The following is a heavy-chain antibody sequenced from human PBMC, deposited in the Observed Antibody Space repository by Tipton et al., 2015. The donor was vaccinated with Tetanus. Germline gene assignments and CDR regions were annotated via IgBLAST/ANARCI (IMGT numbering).Heavy chain of an antibody. Sequence: QVQLVQSGAEVKKPGESLNISCKASGYNFATFWIGWGRQKPGKGLEWMGMINPSGGYTRSAQTFQGRVKLTRDTSTSTVYLELSSLRPGDTAVYYCARDRGNRGNAFDLWGQGTMVAVSS. V-gene: IGHV1-46*01. CDR1: GYNFATFW. D-gene: IGHD3-16*01. J-gene: IGHJ3*01. CDR2: INPSGGYT. CDR3: ARDRGNRGNAFDL.